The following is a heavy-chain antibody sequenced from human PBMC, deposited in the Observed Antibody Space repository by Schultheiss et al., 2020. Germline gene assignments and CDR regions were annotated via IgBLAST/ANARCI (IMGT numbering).Heavy chain of an antibody. CDR1: GFAFSAYA. D-gene: IGHD2-15*01. Sequence: GGSLRLSCATSGFAFSAYAMNWVRQAPGKGLEWVSTINGAGDTTFYTDSVKGRFTISRDDSRNTLYLQMNSLRDEDTAVYYCAKGFSGSSYSSSNYWGQGTLVTVSS. J-gene: IGHJ4*02. CDR2: INGAGDTT. V-gene: IGHV3-23*01. CDR3: AKGFSGSSYSSSNY.